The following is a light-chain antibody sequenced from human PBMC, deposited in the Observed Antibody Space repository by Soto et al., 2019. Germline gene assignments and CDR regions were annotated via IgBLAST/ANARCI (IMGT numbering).Light chain of an antibody. CDR2: GNS. J-gene: IGLJ3*02. Sequence: QSVLTQPPSVSGAPGQRVTISSTGSSSNIGAGYDVHWYQQLPGTAPKLLIYGNSNRPSGVPDRFSGSKSGTSASLAITGRQAEDEADYYCQSYDSSLSGWVFGGGTKLTVL. CDR3: QSYDSSLSGWV. V-gene: IGLV1-40*01. CDR1: SSNIGAGYD.